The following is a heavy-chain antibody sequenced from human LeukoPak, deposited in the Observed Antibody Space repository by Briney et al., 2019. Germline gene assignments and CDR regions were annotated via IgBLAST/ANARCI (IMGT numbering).Heavy chain of an antibody. D-gene: IGHD2-15*01. CDR1: GGSISSFY. Sequence: PSETLSLTCTVSGGSISSFYWSWIRQPAGKGLEWIGRIYTSGSTNYNPSLKSRVTMSVDTSKNQFSLKLSSVTAADTAVYYCAREEAGYCSGGSCYSSSSVDYWGQGTLVTVSS. CDR2: IYTSGST. CDR3: AREEAGYCSGGSCYSSSSVDY. V-gene: IGHV4-4*07. J-gene: IGHJ4*02.